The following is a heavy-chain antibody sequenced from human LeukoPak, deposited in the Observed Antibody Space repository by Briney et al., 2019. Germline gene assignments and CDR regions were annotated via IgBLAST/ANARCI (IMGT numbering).Heavy chain of an antibody. D-gene: IGHD5-18*01. CDR1: GGSISSSSYY. Sequence: SETLSLTCTVSGGSISSSSYYWSWIRQPPGKGLQWIGEINHSGSTNYNPSLKSRVTISVDTSKNQFSLKLSSVTAADTAVYYCARGPFRGYSYGPPLDYWGQGTLVTVSS. V-gene: IGHV4-39*07. CDR2: INHSGST. CDR3: ARGPFRGYSYGPPLDY. J-gene: IGHJ4*02.